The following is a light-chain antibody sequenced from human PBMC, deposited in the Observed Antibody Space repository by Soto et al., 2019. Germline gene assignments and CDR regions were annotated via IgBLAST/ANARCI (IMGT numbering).Light chain of an antibody. CDR2: EVS. Sequence: QSVLTQPASVSGSPGQSITISCTGTSSDVGRYNLVSWYQQHPGKAPKLMIYEVSKRPSGVSNRFSGSKSGNTASLTISGLQAEDEAEYYCCSYAGSSTPLIFGTGTKVTVL. J-gene: IGLJ1*01. V-gene: IGLV2-23*02. CDR1: SSDVGRYNL. CDR3: CSYAGSSTPLI.